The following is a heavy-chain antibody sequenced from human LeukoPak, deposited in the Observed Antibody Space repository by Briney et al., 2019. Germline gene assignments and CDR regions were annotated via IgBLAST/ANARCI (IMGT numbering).Heavy chain of an antibody. J-gene: IGHJ5*02. V-gene: IGHV4-34*01. CDR1: GGSLSGYY. CDR3: ARGRRFVHP. CDR2: INHSGTT. D-gene: IGHD3-3*01. Sequence: SETLSLTCAVSGGSLSGYYWTWIRQPPGKGLEWIAEINHSGTTNYNSSLLSRVTVSIDTSKNHFSLNVRSVTAADTAVYYCARGRRFVHPWGQGALVTVSS.